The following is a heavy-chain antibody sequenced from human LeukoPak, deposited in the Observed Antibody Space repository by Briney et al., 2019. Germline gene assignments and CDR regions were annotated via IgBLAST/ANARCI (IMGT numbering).Heavy chain of an antibody. J-gene: IGHJ4*02. D-gene: IGHD6-13*01. CDR1: GFTFSSYW. CDR2: IKQDGSEK. CDR3: ARAEGSWYFHY. Sequence: GGSLNLSCAASGFTFSSYWMSWVSQAPGKGLEWVANIKQDGSEKYYVDSVKGRFTISRDNAKTSLYLQMNSLRAEDTAVYYCARAEGSWYFHYWGQGTLVTVSS. V-gene: IGHV3-7*01.